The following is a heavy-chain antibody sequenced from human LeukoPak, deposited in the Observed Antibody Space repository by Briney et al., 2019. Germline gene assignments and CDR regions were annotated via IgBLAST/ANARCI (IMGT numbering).Heavy chain of an antibody. J-gene: IGHJ6*02. CDR3: ARRGAARRYDGMDV. CDR1: GGSLSGYY. V-gene: IGHV4-34*01. Sequence: SETPSHTCAVYGGSLSGYYWSWIRQPPGKWLEWIGEINHSGSSNYNPSLKSRVTMSLDTPKNEFSLQLSSVTAADTAVYYCARRGAARRYDGMDVWGQGTTVTVSS. D-gene: IGHD6-6*01. CDR2: INHSGSS.